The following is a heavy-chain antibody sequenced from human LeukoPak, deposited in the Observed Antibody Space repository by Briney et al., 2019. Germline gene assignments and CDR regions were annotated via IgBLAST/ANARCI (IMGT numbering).Heavy chain of an antibody. CDR1: GGSFSGYY. J-gene: IGHJ4*02. CDR2: INHSGST. D-gene: IGHD6-13*01. Sequence: SETLSLTCAVYGGSFSGYYWSWIRQPPGKGLEWIGEINHSGSTNYNPSLKSRVTISVDTSKNQFSLKLSSVTAADTAVYYCAREDGIAAAAAIDYWGQGTLVAVSS. V-gene: IGHV4-34*01. CDR3: AREDGIAAAAAIDY.